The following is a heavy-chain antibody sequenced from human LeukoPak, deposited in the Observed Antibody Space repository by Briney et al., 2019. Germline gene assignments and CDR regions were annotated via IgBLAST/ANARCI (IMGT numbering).Heavy chain of an antibody. Sequence: GGSLRLSCAASGFTFSKYWMLWVRQAPGKGLESVSRINTDRTVTTYADPVKGRFTVSRDNADNTMFLQMNSVRDEDTAVYYCATKQWLAPPPDSWGQGTPVTVSS. J-gene: IGHJ4*02. CDR1: GFTFSKYW. CDR3: ATKQWLAPPPDS. V-gene: IGHV3-74*01. CDR2: INTDRTVT. D-gene: IGHD6-19*01.